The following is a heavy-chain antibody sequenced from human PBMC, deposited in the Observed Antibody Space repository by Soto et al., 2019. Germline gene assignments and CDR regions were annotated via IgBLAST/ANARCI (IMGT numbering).Heavy chain of an antibody. D-gene: IGHD3-10*01. Sequence: GGSLRLSCAASGFTCSSYTMNWVRQAPGKGLEWVSYISSSGTTIYYADSVKGRFTISRDNAKNSMYLQMNSLRAEDTAVYFCARGYGSGSYYSYYYGMDVWGQGTTVTVSS. CDR2: ISSSGTTI. CDR1: GFTCSSYT. CDR3: ARGYGSGSYYSYYYGMDV. J-gene: IGHJ6*02. V-gene: IGHV3-48*01.